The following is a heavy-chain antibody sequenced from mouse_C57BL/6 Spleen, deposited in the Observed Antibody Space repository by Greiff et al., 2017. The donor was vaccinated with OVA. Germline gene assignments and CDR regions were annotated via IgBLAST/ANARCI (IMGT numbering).Heavy chain of an antibody. Sequence: VKLQESGPELHNTISSVKLSCKASGYTFTSYDINWVKQRPGQGLEWIGWIYPRDGSTKYNEKFKGKATLTVDTSSSTAYMELHSLTSEDSAVYFCADGSSSYAMDYWGQGTSVTVSS. CDR1: GYTFTSYD. CDR3: ADGSSSYAMDY. J-gene: IGHJ4*01. D-gene: IGHD1-1*01. CDR2: IYPRDGST. V-gene: IGHV1-85*01.